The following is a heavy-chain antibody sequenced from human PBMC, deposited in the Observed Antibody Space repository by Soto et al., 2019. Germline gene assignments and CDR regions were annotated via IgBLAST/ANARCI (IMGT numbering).Heavy chain of an antibody. D-gene: IGHD3-10*01. CDR1: RFPFSSYW. CDR3: ASYSYVSGSRSFDY. J-gene: IGHJ4*02. V-gene: IGHV3-7*05. CDR2: IKQDGTET. Sequence: EVQLVESEGGLVQPGGSLRLSCAASRFPFSSYWMSWVRQAPGKGQEWVATIKQDGTETYYLDSVKGRFTISRDNAKTSLYLQMNSLRAEDTAVYYCASYSYVSGSRSFDYWGQGTLVTVSS.